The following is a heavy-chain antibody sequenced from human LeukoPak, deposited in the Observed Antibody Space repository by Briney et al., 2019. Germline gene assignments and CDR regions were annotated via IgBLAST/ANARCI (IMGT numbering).Heavy chain of an antibody. D-gene: IGHD1-26*01. CDR3: AKPGGSDGH. J-gene: IGHJ4*02. CDR1: GCPFSNYG. V-gene: IGHV3-30*18. CDR2: ISYGGGNK. Sequence: GGSLTLTCAASGCPFSNYGLHWVRQAAGKGLEWVALISYGGGNKYYADSVKGRFTSSRDNSKNTLYLQMNSLRAEDTAVYYCAKPGGSDGHWGQGTLVTVSS.